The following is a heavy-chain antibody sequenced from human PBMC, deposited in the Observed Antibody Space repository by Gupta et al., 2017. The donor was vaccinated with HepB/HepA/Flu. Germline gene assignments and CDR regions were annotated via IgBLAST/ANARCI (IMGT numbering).Heavy chain of an antibody. CDR3: ARDRSPLPSGWMASGLGY. V-gene: IGHV3-21*01. J-gene: IGHJ4*02. D-gene: IGHD6-19*01. CDR2: ISSSSSYI. Sequence: EVQLVESGGGLVKPGGSLRLSCAASGFPFSSSSMNWVLQGPGKGLEWVSSISSSSSYIYYADSVKGRFTISRDNAKNSLYLQMNSLRAEDTAVYYCARDRSPLPSGWMASGLGYWGQGTLVTVSS. CDR1: GFPFSSSS.